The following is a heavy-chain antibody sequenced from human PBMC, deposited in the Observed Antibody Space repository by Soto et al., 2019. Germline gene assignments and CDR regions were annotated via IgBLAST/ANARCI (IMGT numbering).Heavy chain of an antibody. CDR3: ARGGGQWPLYYYAMDV. V-gene: IGHV4-4*02. J-gene: IGHJ6*02. CDR2: IYHSGST. D-gene: IGHD6-19*01. CDR1: GGSISNSNW. Sequence: QVQLQESGPGLVKPSGTLSLTCAVSGGSISNSNWWIWVRQPPGKGLEWIGEIYHSGSTNYNPSLRSRVTISVDKSKNQFSLKLSSVTAADTAVYYCARGGGQWPLYYYAMDVWGQGTTVTVSS.